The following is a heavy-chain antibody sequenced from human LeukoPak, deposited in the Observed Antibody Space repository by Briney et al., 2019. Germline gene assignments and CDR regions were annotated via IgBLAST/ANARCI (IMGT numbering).Heavy chain of an antibody. D-gene: IGHD4-17*01. J-gene: IGHJ5*02. CDR3: ARGQFFRGDYFWFDP. Sequence: SETLSLTCAVYGGSFSDYYWSWIRRPPGKGLGWIGEVDHSGSTNYDPSLKSRVTISVDPSKNHFSLKLISVTAADTGIFYCARGQFFRGDYFWFDPWGQGTLVTVSS. CDR1: GGSFSDYY. CDR2: VDHSGST. V-gene: IGHV4-34*01.